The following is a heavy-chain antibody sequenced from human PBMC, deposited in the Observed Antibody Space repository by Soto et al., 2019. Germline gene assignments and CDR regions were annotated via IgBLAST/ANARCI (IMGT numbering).Heavy chain of an antibody. J-gene: IGHJ6*02. V-gene: IGHV1-69*01. CDR1: GGTFSSYA. CDR2: IIPIFGTA. Sequence: QVQLVQSGAEVKKPGSSVKVSCKASGGTFSSYAISWVRQAPGQGLEWMGGIIPIFGTANYAQKFQGRVTITADESTSTAYMELSSLRSEETAVYYCASGYDYVWGSAPPTRYYGMDVWGQGTTVTVSS. CDR3: ASGYDYVWGSAPPTRYYGMDV. D-gene: IGHD3-16*01.